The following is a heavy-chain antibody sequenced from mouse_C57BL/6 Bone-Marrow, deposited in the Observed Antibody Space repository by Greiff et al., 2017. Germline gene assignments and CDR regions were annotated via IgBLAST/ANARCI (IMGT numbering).Heavy chain of an antibody. CDR3: ARDVPIYDGYYTGMAY. V-gene: IGHV5-4*01. CDR2: ISDGGSSS. Sequence: EVQRVESGGGLVKPGGSLKLSCAASGFTFSSYAMSWVRQTPEKMLEWVATISDGGSSSYYPDNVKGRFTLSRDKDKNNLYLQMSHLKPENTAMEYCARDVPIYDGYYTGMAYWGQGTLVTVSA. J-gene: IGHJ3*01. D-gene: IGHD2-3*01. CDR1: GFTFSSYA.